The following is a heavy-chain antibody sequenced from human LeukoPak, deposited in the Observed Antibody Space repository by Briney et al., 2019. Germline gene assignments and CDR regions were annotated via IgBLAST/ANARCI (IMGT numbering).Heavy chain of an antibody. D-gene: IGHD3-10*01. J-gene: IGHJ6*03. V-gene: IGHV3-7*01. Sequence: GGSLRLSCAASGFTVSSNYMSWVRQAPGKGLEWVANIKQDGSEKYYVDSVKGRFTISRDNAKNSLYLQMNSLRAEDTAVYYCARDLWFGGYMDVWGKGTTVTVSS. CDR3: ARDLWFGGYMDV. CDR1: GFTVSSNY. CDR2: IKQDGSEK.